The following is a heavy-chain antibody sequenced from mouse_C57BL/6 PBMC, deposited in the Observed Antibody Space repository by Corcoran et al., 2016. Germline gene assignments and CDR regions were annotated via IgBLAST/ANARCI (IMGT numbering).Heavy chain of an antibody. D-gene: IGHD2-3*01. J-gene: IGHJ2*01. Sequence: DVQLQESGPGLVKPSQSLSLTCSVTGYSITSGYYWNGIRQFPGNKLEWMGYISYDGSNNYNPSLKNRISITRDTSKNQFFLKLISVTTEDTATDYCARRRYDGFDYWGQGTTLTVSS. CDR3: ARRRYDGFDY. V-gene: IGHV3-6*01. CDR2: ISYDGSN. CDR1: GYSITSGYY.